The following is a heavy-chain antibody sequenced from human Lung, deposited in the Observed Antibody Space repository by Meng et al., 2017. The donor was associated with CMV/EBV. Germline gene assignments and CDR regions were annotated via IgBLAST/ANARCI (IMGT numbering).Heavy chain of an antibody. D-gene: IGHD6-13*01. Sequence: GGSXRLXCAASGFTFSSYDMHWVRQATGKGLEWVSAIGTAGDTYYPGSVKGRFTISRENAKNSLYLQMNSLRAGDTAVYYCARARAGRGDYYYYYGMDVXGQGTTVTVSS. J-gene: IGHJ6*02. V-gene: IGHV3-13*01. CDR3: ARARAGRGDYYYYYGMDV. CDR2: IGTAGDT. CDR1: GFTFSSYD.